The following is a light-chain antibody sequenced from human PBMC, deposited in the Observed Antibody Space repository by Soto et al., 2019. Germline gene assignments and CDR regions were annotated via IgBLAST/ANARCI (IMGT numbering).Light chain of an antibody. CDR2: KAS. CDR3: QQYNSYLWT. CDR1: QSISSW. V-gene: IGKV1-5*03. J-gene: IGKJ1*01. Sequence: DIQMTQSPSTLSASVGDRVTITCRASQSISSWLAWYQQKPGKAPNLLIYKASTLESGVPSRFSGSGSGTEFTLTISSLQPDDCATYYCQQYNSYLWTVGQGTKVEIK.